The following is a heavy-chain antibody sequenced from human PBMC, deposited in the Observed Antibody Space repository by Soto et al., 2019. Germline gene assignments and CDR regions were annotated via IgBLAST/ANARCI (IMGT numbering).Heavy chain of an antibody. CDR1: GGSISSSNW. V-gene: IGHV4-4*02. Sequence: SETLSLTGADSGGSISSSNWWSWVRQPAGKGLEWIGEIYHSGSTNYNPSLKSRVTISVDKSKNQFSLKLSSVTAADTAVYYCATDAGPGSGYPTDNYYYYGMDVCGQGTTVTVSS. CDR2: IYHSGST. D-gene: IGHD3-3*01. J-gene: IGHJ6*02. CDR3: ATDAGPGSGYPTDNYYYYGMDV.